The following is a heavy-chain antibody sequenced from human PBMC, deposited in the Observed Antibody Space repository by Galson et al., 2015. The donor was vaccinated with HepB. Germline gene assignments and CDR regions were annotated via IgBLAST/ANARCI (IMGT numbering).Heavy chain of an antibody. Sequence: SLRVSCAASGFAFLDYYMSWLRQAPGKGLEWVSYISNDGSTIYYAASVKGRFTISRDNAKNSLYLQMNSLRAEDTAVYYCARETVILVDCSSTSCYIGKDGMDVWGQGTTVTVSS. CDR3: ARETVILVDCSSTSCYIGKDGMDV. CDR2: ISNDGSTI. D-gene: IGHD2-2*02. J-gene: IGHJ6*02. V-gene: IGHV3-11*01. CDR1: GFAFLDYY.